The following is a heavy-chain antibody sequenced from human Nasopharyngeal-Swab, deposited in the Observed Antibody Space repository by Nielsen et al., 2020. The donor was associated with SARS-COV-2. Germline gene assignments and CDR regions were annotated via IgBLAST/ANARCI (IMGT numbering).Heavy chain of an antibody. CDR2: INPNSGGT. CDR3: ASPVHYDILTGSEYGMDV. J-gene: IGHJ6*02. D-gene: IGHD3-9*01. Sequence: WVRQAPGQGLEWMGRINPNSGGTNYAQKFQGRVTMTRDTSISTAYMELSSLRSEDTAVYYCASPVHYDILTGSEYGMDVWGQGTTVT. V-gene: IGHV1-2*06.